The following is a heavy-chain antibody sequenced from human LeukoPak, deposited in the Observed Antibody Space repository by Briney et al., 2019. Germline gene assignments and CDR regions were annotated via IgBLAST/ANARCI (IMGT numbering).Heavy chain of an antibody. D-gene: IGHD6-6*01. CDR1: GGSISSYY. CDR3: ARDFGDSSSPDAFDI. J-gene: IGHJ3*02. CDR2: INYSGST. V-gene: IGHV4-59*01. Sequence: PSETLSLTCTVSGGSISSYYWSWIRQPPGKGLEWIGYINYSGSTNYNPSLKSRVTISVDTSKNQFSLKLSSVTAADTAVYYCARDFGDSSSPDAFDIWGQGTMVTVSS.